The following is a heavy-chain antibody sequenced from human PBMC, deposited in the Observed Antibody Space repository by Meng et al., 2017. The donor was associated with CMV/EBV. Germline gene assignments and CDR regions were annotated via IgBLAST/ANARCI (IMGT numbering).Heavy chain of an antibody. CDR3: TTRYIVVVPAASITSLAFDI. V-gene: IGHV3-15*01. Sequence: WKSGGREDPGKGLAWVGRIKSKTDGETTDYTAPVKGRFTISRDDSKNTLYLQMNSLKTEDTAVYYCTTRYIVVVPAASITSLAFDIWGQGTMVTVSS. D-gene: IGHD2-2*01. J-gene: IGHJ3*02. CDR1: W. CDR2: IKSKTDGETT.